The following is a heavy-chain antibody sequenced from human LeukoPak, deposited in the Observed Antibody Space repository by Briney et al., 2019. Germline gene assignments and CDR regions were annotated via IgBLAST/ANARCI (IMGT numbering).Heavy chain of an antibody. CDR1: GFTFSSYS. J-gene: IGHJ3*02. CDR2: IWYDGSNK. CDR3: AKDLRAAAGTDAFDI. Sequence: QPGRSLRLSCAASGFTFSSYSMHWVRQAPGKGLEWVAVIWYDGSNKYYADSVKGRFTISRDNSKNTLYLQMNSLRAEDTAVYYRAKDLRAAAGTDAFDIWGQGTMVTVSS. D-gene: IGHD6-13*01. V-gene: IGHV3-33*06.